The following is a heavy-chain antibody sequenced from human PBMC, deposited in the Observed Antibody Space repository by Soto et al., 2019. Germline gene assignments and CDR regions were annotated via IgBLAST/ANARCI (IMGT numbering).Heavy chain of an antibody. V-gene: IGHV6-1*01. CDR2: TYYRSKWYN. CDR3: VRERGYSSGWYYVMDV. Sequence: PSQTLSLTCAISGDSVSSNSAAWNWIRQSPSRSLKWLGRTYYRSKWYNDYAVSVKSRITINPDTSKNQFSLQLNSVTPKDTAVFYCVRERGYSSGWYYVMDVWAQGTTVTVS. D-gene: IGHD6-19*01. J-gene: IGHJ6*02. CDR1: GDSVSSNSAA.